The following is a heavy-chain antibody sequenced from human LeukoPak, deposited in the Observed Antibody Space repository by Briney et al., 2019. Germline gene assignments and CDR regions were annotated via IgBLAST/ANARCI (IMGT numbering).Heavy chain of an antibody. V-gene: IGHV1-46*01. CDR1: GYTFTSYY. D-gene: IGHD5-12*01. Sequence: ASVKVSCKASGYTFTSYYMHWVRQAPGQGLEWMGMINPSGGSTTYAQKFQGRVTLTRDTSMSTVYMELSSLRSEDTAVYHCARGPPYGGYVNYWGQGTLVTVSS. J-gene: IGHJ4*02. CDR2: INPSGGST. CDR3: ARGPPYGGYVNY.